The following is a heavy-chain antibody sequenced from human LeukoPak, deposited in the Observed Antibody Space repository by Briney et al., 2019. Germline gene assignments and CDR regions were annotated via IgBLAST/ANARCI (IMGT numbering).Heavy chain of an antibody. V-gene: IGHV3-23*01. J-gene: IGHJ4*02. D-gene: IGHD1-26*01. CDR3: AKDLISPRRVGSSEKLDY. Sequence: GGSLRLSCAASGFTFSSYAMSWVRQAPGKGLEWVSAILSGGDTTSYADSVRGRFTISRDNSKNTLYLEMNSLRAEDTAMYYCAKDLISPRRVGSSEKLDYWGQGTLVTVSS. CDR2: ILSGGDTT. CDR1: GFTFSSYA.